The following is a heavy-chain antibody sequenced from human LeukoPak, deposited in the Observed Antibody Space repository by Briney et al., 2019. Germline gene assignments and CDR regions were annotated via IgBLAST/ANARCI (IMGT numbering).Heavy chain of an antibody. J-gene: IGHJ4*02. CDR2: TNLHGTAV. CDR1: GLSFSNYW. D-gene: IGHD3-16*01. CDR3: ASAYTYVRLGDH. Sequence: PGGSLRLSCEVSGLSFSNYWMHWVRQAPGKGLVWVARTNLHGTAVDYADSVKGQFIISRDNAKNTLFLQMNSLRVEDTAVYYCASAYTYVRLGDHWGQGTLVTVSS. V-gene: IGHV3-74*01.